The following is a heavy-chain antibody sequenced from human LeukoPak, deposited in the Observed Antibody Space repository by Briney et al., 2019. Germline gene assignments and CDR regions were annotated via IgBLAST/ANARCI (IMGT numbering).Heavy chain of an antibody. CDR1: GFTFSSYS. V-gene: IGHV3-48*01. CDR3: ARDAYYGSGSYYNRSYYYYYMDV. CDR2: ISSSSSTI. J-gene: IGHJ6*03. Sequence: GGSLRLSCAASGFTFSSYSMNWVRQAPGKGLEWVSYISSSSSTIYYADSVKGRFTISRDNAKNSLYLQMNSLRAEDTAVYYWARDAYYGSGSYYNRSYYYYYMDVWGKGTTVTVSS. D-gene: IGHD3-10*01.